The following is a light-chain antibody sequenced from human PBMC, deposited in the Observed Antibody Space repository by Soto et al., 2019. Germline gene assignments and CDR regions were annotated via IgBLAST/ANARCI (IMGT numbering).Light chain of an antibody. CDR1: SCDIGSYNY. CDR3: SSYGASSTL. J-gene: IGLJ3*02. CDR2: DVS. V-gene: IGLV2-14*03. Sequence: QSALTQPASLSGSPGQSITISCTGTSCDIGSYNYVSWYQQHPGKAPKLMIFDVSYRPSGISDRFSGSKSGNTASLTISGLQPEDEADYYCSSYGASSTLFGGGTQLTVL.